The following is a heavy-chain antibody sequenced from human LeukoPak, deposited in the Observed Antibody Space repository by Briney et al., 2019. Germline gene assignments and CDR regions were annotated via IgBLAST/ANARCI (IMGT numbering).Heavy chain of an antibody. J-gene: IGHJ4*02. CDR1: GDSVCSNSAA. CDR2: TYYRSKWYN. Sequence: SQSLSLTCAISGDSVCSNSAAWNWIRQSPSRGLEWLGRTYYRSKWYNDYAVSVKSRITINPDTSKNQFSLQLNSVTPEDTAVYYCARGLITIVRGVIRKYYFDYWGQGTLVTVSS. V-gene: IGHV6-1*01. CDR3: ARGLITIVRGVIRKYYFDY. D-gene: IGHD3-10*01.